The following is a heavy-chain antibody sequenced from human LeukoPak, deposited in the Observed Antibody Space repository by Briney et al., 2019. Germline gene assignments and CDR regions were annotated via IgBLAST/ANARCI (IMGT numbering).Heavy chain of an antibody. D-gene: IGHD2-21*01. Sequence: PGGSLRLSCAASGFTFSSYSMNWVRQAPGEGLEWVSYIRSGGNSIHYADSVKGRFSISRDDAKNLLYLQMNSLRAEDTAVYYCARDPHSLDYWGQGTLVTVSS. V-gene: IGHV3-48*01. CDR2: IRSGGNSI. J-gene: IGHJ4*02. CDR1: GFTFSSYS. CDR3: ARDPHSLDY.